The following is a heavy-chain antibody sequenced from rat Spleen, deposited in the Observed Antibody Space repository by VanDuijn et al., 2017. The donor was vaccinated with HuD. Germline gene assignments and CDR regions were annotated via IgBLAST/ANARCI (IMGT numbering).Heavy chain of an antibody. Sequence: EVQLVESGGGLVQPGRSLKLSCAASGFIFSDYNMAWVRQAPGKGLEWVASITNTGGSTYYPDSVKGRFTISRDNAKSTLYLQMNSLRSEDTATYYCARENYYSGDYWGQGVMVTVSP. J-gene: IGHJ2*01. CDR3: ARENYYSGDY. D-gene: IGHD1-1*01. CDR1: GFIFSDYN. V-gene: IGHV5S23*01. CDR2: ITNTGGST.